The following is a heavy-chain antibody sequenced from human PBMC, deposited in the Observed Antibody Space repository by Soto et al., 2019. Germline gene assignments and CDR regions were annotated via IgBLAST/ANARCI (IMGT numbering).Heavy chain of an antibody. CDR2: IWYDGSNK. J-gene: IGHJ6*02. CDR3: ARTGRTDRHYYYYGMDV. CDR1: GFTFSSYG. D-gene: IGHD1-1*01. Sequence: QVQLVESGGGVVQPGRSLRLSCAASGFTFSSYGMHWVRQAPGTGLEWVAVIWYDGSNKYYADSVKGRFTISRDNSKNTLYLQMNSLRAEDTAVYYCARTGRTDRHYYYYGMDVWGQGTTVTFSS. V-gene: IGHV3-33*01.